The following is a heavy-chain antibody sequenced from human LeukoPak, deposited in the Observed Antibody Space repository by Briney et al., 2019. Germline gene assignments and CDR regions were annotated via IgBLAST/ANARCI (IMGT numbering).Heavy chain of an antibody. D-gene: IGHD2-8*01. Sequence: PGGSLRLSCAASGFTFSSYDMSWVRQAPGKGLEWVSGISGSGDSTYYADSVKGRFTISRDNSKSTLYLQMNSLRAEDTGVYYCAKDRSCTNGVCHGDFDYWGQGTLVTVSS. CDR2: ISGSGDST. V-gene: IGHV3-23*01. CDR1: GFTFSSYD. CDR3: AKDRSCTNGVCHGDFDY. J-gene: IGHJ4*02.